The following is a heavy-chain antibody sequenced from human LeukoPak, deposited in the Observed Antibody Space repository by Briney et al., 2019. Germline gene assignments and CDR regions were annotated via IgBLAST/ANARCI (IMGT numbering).Heavy chain of an antibody. V-gene: IGHV4-34*01. Sequence: SETLSLTRAVYGGSFSGYYWSWIRQPPGKGLEWIGEINHSGSTNYNPSLKSRVTISVDTSKNQFSPKLSSVTAADTAVYYCARALNWDYWGQGTLVTVSS. D-gene: IGHD1-20*01. CDR2: INHSGST. CDR3: ARALNWDY. CDR1: GGSFSGYY. J-gene: IGHJ4*02.